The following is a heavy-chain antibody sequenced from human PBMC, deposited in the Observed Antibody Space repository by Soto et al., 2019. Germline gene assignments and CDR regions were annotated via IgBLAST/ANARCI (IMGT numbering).Heavy chain of an antibody. V-gene: IGHV3-74*01. CDR3: ANLGGCISTSCYAHYYYGMDV. CDR2: INGDGSIT. Sequence: PGGSLRLSCAASGFTFSSNWMHWVRQAPGKGLVWVSRINGDGSITSYADSVKGRFTISRDNAKNTLYLQMNSLRAEDTAVYYCANLGGCISTSCYAHYYYGMDVWGQGTTVTVSS. CDR1: GFTFSSNW. D-gene: IGHD2-2*01. J-gene: IGHJ6*02.